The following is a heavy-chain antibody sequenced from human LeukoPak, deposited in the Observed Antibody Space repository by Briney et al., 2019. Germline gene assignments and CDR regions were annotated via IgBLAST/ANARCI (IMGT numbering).Heavy chain of an antibody. CDR3: ASGFHDGSGNPPGGYYYYMDV. CDR1: GYTFTGYY. Sequence: ASVTVSCKASGYTFTGYYMHWVRQAPGQGLEWMGWINPNSGGTNYAQKFQGRVTMTRDTSISTAYMELSRLRSDDTAVYYCASGFHDGSGNPPGGYYYYMDVWGKGTTVTISS. V-gene: IGHV1-2*02. D-gene: IGHD3-10*01. CDR2: INPNSGGT. J-gene: IGHJ6*03.